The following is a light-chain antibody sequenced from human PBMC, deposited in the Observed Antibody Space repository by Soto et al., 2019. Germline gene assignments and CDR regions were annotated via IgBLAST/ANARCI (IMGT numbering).Light chain of an antibody. CDR2: AAS. J-gene: IGKJ1*01. CDR1: QAIRND. V-gene: IGKV1-6*02. CDR3: QHYNSYSEA. Sequence: AIVMTQCPSSLSASVGYRFTITCLASQAIRNDLGWYQQKPGTAPKLLIYAASSLQSGVPSRFSGSGSGTEFTLTISSLQPDDFATYYCQHYNSYSEAFGQGTKVDIK.